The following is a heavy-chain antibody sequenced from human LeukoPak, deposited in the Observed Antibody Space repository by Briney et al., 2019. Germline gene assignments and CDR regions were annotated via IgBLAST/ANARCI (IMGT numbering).Heavy chain of an antibody. Sequence: DPSETLSLTCAVYGGSFSGYYWSWIRQPPGKGLEWIGEINHSGSTNYNPSLKSRVTISVDTSKNQFSLKLSSVTAADTAVYYCASRDYWGQGTLVTVSS. CDR1: GGSFSGYY. CDR2: INHSGST. V-gene: IGHV4-34*01. D-gene: IGHD5-24*01. J-gene: IGHJ4*02. CDR3: ASRDY.